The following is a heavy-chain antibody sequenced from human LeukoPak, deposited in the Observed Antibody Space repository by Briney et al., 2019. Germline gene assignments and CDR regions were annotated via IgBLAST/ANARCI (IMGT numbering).Heavy chain of an antibody. CDR3: ARDFYGSGSYYNDAFDI. J-gene: IGHJ3*02. CDR1: GYTFTGYY. CDR2: INPNSGGT. Sequence: ASVKVSCKASGYTFTGYYMHWVRQAPGQGLEWMGWINPNSGGTNYAQKFQGRVTMTRDTSISTAYMELSRLRSDDTAVYYCARDFYGSGSYYNDAFDIWGQGTIVTVSS. V-gene: IGHV1-2*02. D-gene: IGHD3-10*01.